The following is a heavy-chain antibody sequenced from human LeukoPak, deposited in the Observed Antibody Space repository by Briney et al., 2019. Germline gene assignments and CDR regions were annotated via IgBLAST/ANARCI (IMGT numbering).Heavy chain of an antibody. CDR2: IYYSGST. J-gene: IGHJ4*02. D-gene: IGHD3-22*01. V-gene: IGHV4-39*01. Sequence: SETLSLTCTVSGGSISSSSYYWGWIRQPPGKGLEWIGSIYYSGSTYYNPSLKSRVTISVDTSKNQFSLKLSSVTAADTAVYYCARHRYYYDSSGYHFDYWGQGTLVTVSS. CDR1: GGSISSSSYY. CDR3: ARHRYYYDSSGYHFDY.